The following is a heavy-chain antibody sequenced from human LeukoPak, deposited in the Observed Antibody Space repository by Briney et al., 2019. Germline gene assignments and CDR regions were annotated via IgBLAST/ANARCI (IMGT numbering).Heavy chain of an antibody. CDR3: ARVDYYDSSGYHSDAFDI. J-gene: IGHJ3*02. Sequence: ASETLSLTCAVYGGSFSGYYWSWIRQPPGKGLEWIGYIYYSGSTNYNPSLKSRVTISVDTSKNQFSLKLSSVTAADTAVYYCARVDYYDSSGYHSDAFDIWGQGTMVTVSS. D-gene: IGHD3-22*01. CDR2: IYYSGST. V-gene: IGHV4-59*01. CDR1: GGSFSGYY.